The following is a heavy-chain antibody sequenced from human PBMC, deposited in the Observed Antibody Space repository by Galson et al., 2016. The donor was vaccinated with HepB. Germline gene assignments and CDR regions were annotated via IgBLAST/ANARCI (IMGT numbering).Heavy chain of an antibody. CDR3: ATDVLGLFDY. CDR2: IVPIFDAP. D-gene: IGHD3-16*01. CDR1: GGSFRDLA. V-gene: IGHV1-69*06. J-gene: IGHJ4*02. Sequence: SVKVSCKASGGSFRDLAINWVRQAPGQGLEWMGGIVPIFDAPNYARKFQGRVTITADTSTSTAYMELDSLTSEDTAVYFCATDVLGLFDYWGQGTLVTASS.